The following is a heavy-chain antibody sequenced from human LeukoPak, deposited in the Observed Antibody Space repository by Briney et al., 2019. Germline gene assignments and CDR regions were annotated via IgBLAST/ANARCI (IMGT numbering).Heavy chain of an antibody. CDR3: AREWRYCSSTSCYRVPGGYYGMDV. D-gene: IGHD2-2*02. Sequence: ASVKVSCKASGYTFTSYDINWVRQATGQGLKWMGWMNPNSGNTGYAQKFQGRVTMTRNTSISTAYVELSSLRSEDTAVYYCAREWRYCSSTSCYRVPGGYYGMDVWGQGTTVTVSS. J-gene: IGHJ6*02. CDR1: GYTFTSYD. CDR2: MNPNSGNT. V-gene: IGHV1-8*01.